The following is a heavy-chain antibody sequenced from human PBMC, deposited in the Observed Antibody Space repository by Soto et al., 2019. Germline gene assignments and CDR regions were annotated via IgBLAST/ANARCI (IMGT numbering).Heavy chain of an antibody. CDR1: GGSISSCY. D-gene: IGHD4-17*01. CDR3: ARGYGDYVLDY. Sequence: SEKLSLTYTVSGGSISSCYWILIRQPPGKGLEWIGFIYYSGSTNYNPSLKSRVTISVDTSKNLFSLKLSSVTAADTAVYYCARGYGDYVLDYWGQGTRVTVS. V-gene: IGHV4-59*08. CDR2: IYYSGST. J-gene: IGHJ4*02.